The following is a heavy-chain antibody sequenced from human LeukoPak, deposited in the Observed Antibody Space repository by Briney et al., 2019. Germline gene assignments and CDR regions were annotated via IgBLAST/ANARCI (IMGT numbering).Heavy chain of an antibody. CDR1: GFPCSNLC. J-gene: IGHJ4*02. V-gene: IGHV3-15*01. Sequence: GGSLRLSCAASGFPCSNLCMTCVRQAPGKGLEGVGRIKSRTDGGATDYAAPAKGRFTISSDDSKNTLNKQMNSLKTEHTVVYDCSTDTSGSVSYWGQGTLVTVSS. D-gene: IGHD6-19*01. CDR3: STDTSGSVSY. CDR2: IKSRTDGGAT.